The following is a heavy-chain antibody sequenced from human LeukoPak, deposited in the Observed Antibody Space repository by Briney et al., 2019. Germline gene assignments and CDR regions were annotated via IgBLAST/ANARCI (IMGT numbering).Heavy chain of an antibody. J-gene: IGHJ4*02. CDR3: TRASTLTSPFDY. Sequence: GESLKISCKGSGYSFTSDWIGWVRQMPRKGLEWMGIIYPGDSDTRYSPSFQGQVSISADKSISTAYLQWSSLKASDTAMYYCTRASTLTSPFDYWGQGTLVTVSS. CDR2: IYPGDSDT. V-gene: IGHV5-51*01. D-gene: IGHD4-11*01. CDR1: GYSFTSDW.